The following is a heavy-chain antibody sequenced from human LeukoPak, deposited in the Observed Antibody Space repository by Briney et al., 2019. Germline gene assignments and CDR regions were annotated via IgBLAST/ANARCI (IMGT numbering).Heavy chain of an antibody. CDR2: IIPLFGTP. CDR3: ARDLGPKPFTFDY. V-gene: IGHV1-69*01. Sequence: ASVKVSCKASGGIFSSYAISWARQAPGQGLEWMGGIIPLFGTPNYAQKFQGRVTIIADESASTAYMELSSLTSEDTAVYYCARDLGPKPFTFDYWGQGTLVTVSS. J-gene: IGHJ4*02. D-gene: IGHD3-3*02. CDR1: GGIFSSYA.